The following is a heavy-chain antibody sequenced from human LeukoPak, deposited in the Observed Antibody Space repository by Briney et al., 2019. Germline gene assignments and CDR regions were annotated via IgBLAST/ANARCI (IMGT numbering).Heavy chain of an antibody. Sequence: GGSLRLSCAASGFTFSSYSMNWVRQAPVKWLEWVACISSSSSTIYYADSVKGRFTIARDNAKKSLYLQMNSLIGEDTAVYYCAADLWFRDSVSFAPPGEGNLVTVSS. CDR2: ISSSSSTI. CDR1: GFTFSSYS. V-gene: IGHV3-48*01. CDR3: AADLWFRDSVSFAP. D-gene: IGHD3-10*01. J-gene: IGHJ5*02.